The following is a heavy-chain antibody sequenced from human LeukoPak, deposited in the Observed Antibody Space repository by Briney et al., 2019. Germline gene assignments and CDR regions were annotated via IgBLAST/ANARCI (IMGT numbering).Heavy chain of an antibody. D-gene: IGHD3-22*01. J-gene: IGHJ4*02. V-gene: IGHV1-18*01. CDR3: ARRLRYYDSGGYFDY. CDR2: ISAYNGNT. Sequence: SVKVSCKASGYNFLSYGITWVRQAPGQGLEWMGWISAYNGNTNYAQRLQGRVTMTTDTSTSTAYMELRSLRSDDTALYYCARRLRYYDSGGYFDYWGQGTLVSVSS. CDR1: GYNFLSYG.